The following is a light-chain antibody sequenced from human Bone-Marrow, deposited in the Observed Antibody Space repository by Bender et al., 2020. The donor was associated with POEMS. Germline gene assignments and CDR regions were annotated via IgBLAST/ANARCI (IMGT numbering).Light chain of an antibody. Sequence: QSVLTQPPSASGTPGQRVTIFCSGSFSNIGSNYVYWYQQLPGTAPKLLIYRNNERPSGVPARFSYSKSGTTAFLAISGLRSEDEALYYCATWDDSLSGFWVFGGGTKLTVL. V-gene: IGLV1-47*01. CDR1: FSNIGSNY. CDR2: RNN. CDR3: ATWDDSLSGFWV. J-gene: IGLJ3*02.